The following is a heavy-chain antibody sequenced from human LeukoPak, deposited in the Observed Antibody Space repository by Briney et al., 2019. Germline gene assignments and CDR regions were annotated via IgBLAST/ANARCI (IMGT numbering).Heavy chain of an antibody. CDR2: ISGRGGST. Sequence: GGSLRLSYAASGFTFSSYAMSWVRQAPGKGREGVSAISGRGGSTYYADSVKGRFTISRDNSKNTLYLQMNSLRAEDTAVYYCASTGGHSSGYYYPGYWGQGTLVTVSS. V-gene: IGHV3-23*01. D-gene: IGHD3-22*01. CDR3: ASTGGHSSGYYYPGY. J-gene: IGHJ4*02. CDR1: GFTFSSYA.